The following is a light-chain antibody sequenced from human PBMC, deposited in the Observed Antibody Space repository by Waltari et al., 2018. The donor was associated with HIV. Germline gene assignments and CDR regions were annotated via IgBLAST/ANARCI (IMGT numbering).Light chain of an antibody. J-gene: IGLJ3*02. V-gene: IGLV3-25*03. Sequence: SYELTQPPSVSVSPGQTARITCSGDALPKQYAYWYNQKSGQAPLLVIYKDSERPSGIPEGFSGSSSGTTVTLTISGVQPEDEADYYCQSADRSGSWVFGGGTKLTVL. CDR1: ALPKQY. CDR3: QSADRSGSWV. CDR2: KDS.